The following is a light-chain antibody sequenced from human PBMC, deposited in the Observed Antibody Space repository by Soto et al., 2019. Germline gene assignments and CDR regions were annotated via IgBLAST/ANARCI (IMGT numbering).Light chain of an antibody. J-gene: IGLJ1*01. CDR1: STDFGDYNY. Sequence: QSALTQPASVSGSPGQSITISCTGTSTDFGDYNYVSWYQQHPGKAPKLVIYDVTNRPSGFSNRLSGSKSGNTASLTISGLQAEDEGDYYCSSFTSSYTYVFGPGTKVTVL. CDR2: DVT. CDR3: SSFTSSYTYV. V-gene: IGLV2-14*01.